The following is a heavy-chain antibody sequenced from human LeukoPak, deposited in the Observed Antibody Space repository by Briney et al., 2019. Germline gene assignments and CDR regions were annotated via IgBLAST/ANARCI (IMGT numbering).Heavy chain of an antibody. CDR2: VSGSGEGT. J-gene: IGHJ4*02. CDR1: GFTLTSYA. Sequence: GGSLRLSSAASGFTLTSYAMGWVRQAPGKGLEWVSSVSGSGEGTYYADSVKGRFTISRDNSKNKRYLQMNSLRAVDTAVYYCARNRGYSGRDYFDYWGQGTLVTVSS. CDR3: ARNRGYSGRDYFDY. D-gene: IGHD5-12*01. V-gene: IGHV3-23*01.